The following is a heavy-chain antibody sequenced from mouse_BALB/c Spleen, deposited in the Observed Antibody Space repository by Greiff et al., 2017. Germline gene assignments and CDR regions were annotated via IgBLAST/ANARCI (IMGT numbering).Heavy chain of an antibody. CDR2: IYPGNGDT. V-gene: IGHV1-12*01. CDR1: GYTFTSYN. J-gene: IGHJ3*01. CDR3: ARGLGWFAY. Sequence: QVQLQQSGAELVKPGASVKMSCKASGYTFTSYNMHWVKQTPGQGLEWIGAIYPGNGDTSYNQKFKGKATLTADKSSSTAYMQLSSLTSEDSAVYYCARGLGWFAYWGQGTLVTVSA. D-gene: IGHD3-3*01.